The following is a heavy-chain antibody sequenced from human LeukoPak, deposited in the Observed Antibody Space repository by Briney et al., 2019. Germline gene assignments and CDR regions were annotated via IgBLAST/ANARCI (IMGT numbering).Heavy chain of an antibody. CDR3: VRGVGVSRFNYFDP. V-gene: IGHV3-33*01. D-gene: IGHD5-24*01. CDR2: IWYDASDR. Sequence: GRSLTLSCAASGFTFSSFGMHWVRQAPGKGLEWVAVIWYDASDRYYADSVKGRFTISRDNSKNTLFLQMNSLRDDDTAVYYCVRGVGVSRFNYFDPWGQGTLVTVSS. CDR1: GFTFSSFG. J-gene: IGHJ5*02.